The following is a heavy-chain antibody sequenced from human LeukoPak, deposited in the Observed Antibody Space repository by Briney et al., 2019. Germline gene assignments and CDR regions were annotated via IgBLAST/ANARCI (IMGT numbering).Heavy chain of an antibody. CDR1: GFTFSSYA. CDR3: ASRETWSGYYSYYYYGMDV. CDR2: ISGSGGST. Sequence: GGSLRLSCAAPGFTFSSYAMSWVRQAPGKGLEWVSAISGSGGSTYYADSVKGRFTISRDNSKNTLYLQMNSLRAEDTAVYYCASRETWSGYYSYYYYGMDVWGQGTTVTVSS. D-gene: IGHD3-3*01. J-gene: IGHJ6*02. V-gene: IGHV3-23*01.